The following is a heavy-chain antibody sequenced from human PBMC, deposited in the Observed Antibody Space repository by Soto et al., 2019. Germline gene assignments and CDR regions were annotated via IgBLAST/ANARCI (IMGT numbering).Heavy chain of an antibody. Sequence: HPGGSLRLSCAASGFTFDDYAMHWVRQAPGKGLEWVSGISWNSGSIGYADSVKGRFTISRDNAKNSLYLQMNSLRAEDTAVYYCASSLLTPFDDWGQGTLVTVSS. V-gene: IGHV3-9*01. CDR3: ASSLLTPFDD. CDR1: GFTFDDYA. CDR2: ISWNSGSI. J-gene: IGHJ4*02. D-gene: IGHD7-27*01.